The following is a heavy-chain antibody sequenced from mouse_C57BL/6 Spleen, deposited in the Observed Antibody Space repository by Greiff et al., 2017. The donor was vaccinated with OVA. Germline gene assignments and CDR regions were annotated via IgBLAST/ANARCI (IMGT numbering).Heavy chain of an antibody. CDR2: IYPGSGST. D-gene: IGHD2-2*01. Sequence: QVQLKQPGAELVKPGASVKMSCKASGYTFTSYWITWVKQRPGQGLEWIGDIYPGSGSTNYNEKFKSKATLTVDTSSSTAYMQLSSLTSEDSAVYYCARGATMVTTGYWYFDVWGTGTTVTVSS. CDR3: ARGATMVTTGYWYFDV. V-gene: IGHV1-55*01. CDR1: GYTFTSYW. J-gene: IGHJ1*03.